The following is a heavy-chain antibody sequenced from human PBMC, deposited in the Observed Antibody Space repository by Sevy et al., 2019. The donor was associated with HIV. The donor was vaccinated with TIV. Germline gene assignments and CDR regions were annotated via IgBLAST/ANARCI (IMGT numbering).Heavy chain of an antibody. CDR2: IKQDGSEK. CDR1: GFTFSSYW. Sequence: GGSLRLSCAASGFTFSSYWMSWVRQAPGKGLEWVANIKQDGSEKYYVDSVKGRFTISRDNAKNSLYLQMNSLGAEDTAVYYCARDRLARYFDWLSDYYGMDVWGQGTTVTVSS. D-gene: IGHD3-9*01. V-gene: IGHV3-7*01. J-gene: IGHJ6*02. CDR3: ARDRLARYFDWLSDYYGMDV.